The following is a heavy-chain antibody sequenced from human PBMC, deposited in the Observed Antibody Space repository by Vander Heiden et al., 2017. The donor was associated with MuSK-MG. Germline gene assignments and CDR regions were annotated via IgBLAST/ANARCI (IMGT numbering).Heavy chain of an antibody. J-gene: IGHJ1*01. CDR3: NTGVLH. CDR1: GFAFSDAW. V-gene: IGHV3-15*01. CDR2: VRSKADGGAT. D-gene: IGHD3-16*01. Sequence: EVQVVEFGGGLVKPGGSLRLSCEVSGFAFSDAWMNWVRQAPGKGLEWVGRVRSKADGGATDYAAPVKGRFTISRDDSKDTVYLDMTGLESGDTATYFCNTGVLHWGPGTLVTVSS.